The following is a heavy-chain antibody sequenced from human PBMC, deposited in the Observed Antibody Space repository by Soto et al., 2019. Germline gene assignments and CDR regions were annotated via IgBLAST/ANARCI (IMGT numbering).Heavy chain of an antibody. CDR3: ARDLSGYGYYFDY. J-gene: IGHJ4*02. CDR2: IYISGST. V-gene: IGHV3-53*01. Sequence: GGSLRLSCAASGFIVSSNYMSWVRQAPGKGLEWVSVIYISGSTFYADSVKGRFTISRDTSKNTVYLQMSSLRAEDTAVYYCARDLSGYGYYFDYWGQGTLVTVSS. CDR1: GFIVSSNY. D-gene: IGHD5-18*01.